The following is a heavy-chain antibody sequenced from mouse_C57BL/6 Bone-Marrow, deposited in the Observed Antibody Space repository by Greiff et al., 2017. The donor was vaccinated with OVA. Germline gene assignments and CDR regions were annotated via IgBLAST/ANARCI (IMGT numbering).Heavy chain of an antibody. Sequence: QVQLKQSGAELVRPGASVTLSCKASGYTFTDYEMHWVKQTPVHGLEWIGAIDPETGGTAYNQKFKGKAILTADKSSSTAYMELRSLTSEDAAVYYCTREGYYPWCAYWGQGTLVTVSA. V-gene: IGHV1-15*01. CDR2: IDPETGGT. J-gene: IGHJ3*01. CDR3: TREGYYPWCAY. CDR1: GYTFTDYE. D-gene: IGHD2-3*01.